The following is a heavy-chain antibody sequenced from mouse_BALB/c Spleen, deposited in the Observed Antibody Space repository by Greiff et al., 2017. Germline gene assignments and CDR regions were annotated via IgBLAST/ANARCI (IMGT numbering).Heavy chain of an antibody. D-gene: IGHD2-4*01. Sequence: DVKLVESGGGLVKPGGSLKLSCAASGFTFSDYYMYWVRQTPEKRLEWVATISDGGSYTYYPDSVKGRFTISRDNAKNNLYLQMSSLKSEDTAMYYCARVPMIMGAMDYWGQGTSVTVSS. J-gene: IGHJ4*01. CDR3: ARVPMIMGAMDY. V-gene: IGHV5-4*02. CDR1: GFTFSDYY. CDR2: ISDGGSYT.